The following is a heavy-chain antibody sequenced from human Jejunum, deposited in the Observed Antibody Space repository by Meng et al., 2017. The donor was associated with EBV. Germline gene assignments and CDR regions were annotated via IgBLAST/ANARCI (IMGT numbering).Heavy chain of an antibody. D-gene: IGHD3-16*01. CDR2: ISNDGNNK. V-gene: IGHV3-30-3*01. CDR3: TREWGADY. Sequence: QLQLVEARGGVVQPGRSLRLSCAASGCTFSGHSMQWVRQAPGKGLKWVALISNDGNNKYYADSVKGRFTISRDNSKNTLYLQMNSLRVDDTALYYCTREWGADYWGQGTLVTVSS. CDR1: GCTFSGHS. J-gene: IGHJ4*02.